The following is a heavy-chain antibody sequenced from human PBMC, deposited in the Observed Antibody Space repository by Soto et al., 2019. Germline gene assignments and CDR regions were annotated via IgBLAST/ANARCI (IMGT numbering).Heavy chain of an antibody. CDR2: ISAYNGNT. D-gene: IGHD3-22*01. CDR1: GYTFTNYG. J-gene: IGHJ6*02. V-gene: IGHV1-18*01. CDR3: ASHYDSSGLRGKYGMDV. Sequence: QVQLVQSGAEVKKPGASVKVSCKASGYTFTNYGISWVRQAPGQGLEWMGWISAYNGNTNYAQKLQGRVTMTTDTSTSTAYMELRSLRSDDTAMYYRASHYDSSGLRGKYGMDVWGQGTTVTVSS.